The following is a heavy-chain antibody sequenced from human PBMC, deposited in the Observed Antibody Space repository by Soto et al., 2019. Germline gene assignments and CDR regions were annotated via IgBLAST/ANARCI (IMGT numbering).Heavy chain of an antibody. V-gene: IGHV1-2*02. CDR1: GYMFTFYY. CDR3: ARPPSRTIFGVNIIWTLDF. J-gene: IGHJ4*02. CDR2: INPNSGAT. D-gene: IGHD3-3*01. Sequence: ASVEVSCKXSGYMFTFYYIHWVRQAPGQGLEWMGWINPNSGATNYAQKFQGRVTMTRDTSISSAYMELSRLRSDDTAVYYCARPPSRTIFGVNIIWTLDFWGQGTMVTVSS.